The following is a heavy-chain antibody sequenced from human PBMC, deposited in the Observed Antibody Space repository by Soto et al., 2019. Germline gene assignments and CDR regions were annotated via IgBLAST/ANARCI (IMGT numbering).Heavy chain of an antibody. J-gene: IGHJ4*02. Sequence: QVQLQESGPGLVKPSQTLSLTCTVSGGSXXXXXXXXXXXRQXXXXGLEWIGYIYYSGSTYYNPSLKSRXXXXXXXXXXXXXXXXXXXXXXXXXXXXXXXXXXXXXHFDYWGQGTLVTVSS. CDR1: GGSXXXXXXX. V-gene: IGHV4-30-4*01. CDR3: XXXXXXXXHFDY. CDR2: IYYSGST.